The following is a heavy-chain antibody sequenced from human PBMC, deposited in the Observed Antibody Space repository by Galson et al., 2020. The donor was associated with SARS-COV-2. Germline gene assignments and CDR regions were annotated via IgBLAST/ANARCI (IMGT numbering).Heavy chain of an antibody. Sequence: GESLKISCAASGFTFSYYGMHWVRQAPGKGLEWVAVISYDGSEKHFADSVKGRFTISRDNSKSTLYLQMSSLRAEDTAVYYCAAGIVIVPSARYGMDVWGQRTTVTVSS. CDR1: GFTFSYYG. V-gene: IGHV3-30*03. D-gene: IGHD2-2*01. J-gene: IGHJ6*02. CDR2: ISYDGSEK. CDR3: AAGIVIVPSARYGMDV.